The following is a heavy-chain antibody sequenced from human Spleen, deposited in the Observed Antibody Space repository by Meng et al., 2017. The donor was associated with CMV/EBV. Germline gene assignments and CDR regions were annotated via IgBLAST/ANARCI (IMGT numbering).Heavy chain of an antibody. CDR2: ISAYNGNT. J-gene: IGHJ3*02. CDR1: GYTFTSYG. CDR3: AKWELLSAFDI. Sequence: ASVKVSCKASGYTFTSYGISWVRQAPGQGLEWMGWISAYNGNTNYAQKLQGRVTMTTDTSTTTAYMELSSLRSEDTAVYYCAKWELLSAFDIWGQGTMVTVSS. V-gene: IGHV1-18*01. D-gene: IGHD1-26*01.